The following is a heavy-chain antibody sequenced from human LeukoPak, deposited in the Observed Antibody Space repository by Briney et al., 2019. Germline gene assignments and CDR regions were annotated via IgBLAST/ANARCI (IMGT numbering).Heavy chain of an antibody. J-gene: IGHJ6*03. D-gene: IGHD1-26*01. CDR3: ARDPYSGSYGADYYYYMDV. CDR2: ISSSSTTI. CDR1: GFTFSSYS. Sequence: PGGSLRLSCAASGFTFSSYSMMWVRQAPGKGLEWVSYISSSSTTIHYADSVKGRFTISRDNAKSSLYLQMNSLRAEDTAVYYCARDPYSGSYGADYYYYMDVWGKGTTVTISS. V-gene: IGHV3-48*04.